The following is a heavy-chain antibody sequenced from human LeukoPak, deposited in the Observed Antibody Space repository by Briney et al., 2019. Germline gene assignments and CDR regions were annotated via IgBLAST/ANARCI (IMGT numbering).Heavy chain of an antibody. D-gene: IGHD2-2*01. CDR3: AKDYVSGGYCSSASCWPFEC. J-gene: IGHJ4*02. CDR1: GFTFSNYA. Sequence: GGSLRLSCAASGFTFSNYAMSWVRQAPGKGLEWISGMSEGGGTIWYADSVKGRFTISRDNSKNTLYLQMNSLRTEDTALYYCAKDYVSGGYCSSASCWPFECWGQGTLVTVSS. V-gene: IGHV3-23*01. CDR2: MSEGGGTI.